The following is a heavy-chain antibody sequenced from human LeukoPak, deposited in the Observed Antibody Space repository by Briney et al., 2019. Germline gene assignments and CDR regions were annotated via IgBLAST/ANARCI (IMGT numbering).Heavy chain of an antibody. Sequence: GASVKVSCKASGYTFTGYYMHWVRQAPGQGLEWMGWINPDSGGTNYAQKFQGRVTMTRDTSISTAYMELSRLRSDDTAVYYCARGYYYDSSGYYALGYWGQGTLVTVSS. CDR3: ARGYYYDSSGYYALGY. V-gene: IGHV1-2*02. J-gene: IGHJ4*02. CDR2: INPDSGGT. CDR1: GYTFTGYY. D-gene: IGHD3-22*01.